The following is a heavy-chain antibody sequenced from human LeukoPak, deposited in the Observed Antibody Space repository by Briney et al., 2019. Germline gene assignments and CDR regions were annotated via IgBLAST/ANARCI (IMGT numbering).Heavy chain of an antibody. CDR2: ISYDGSNK. CDR1: GFTFSSYG. V-gene: IGHV3-30*18. Sequence: GGSLRLSCAASGFTFSSYGMHWVRQAPGKGLEWVAVISYDGSNKYYADSVKGRFTISRDNSKNTLYLQMNSLRAEDTAVYYCAKDPRYSSGWYKVLGLPNYYYGMDVWGQGTTVTVSS. CDR3: AKDPRYSSGWYKVLGLPNYYYGMDV. J-gene: IGHJ6*02. D-gene: IGHD6-19*01.